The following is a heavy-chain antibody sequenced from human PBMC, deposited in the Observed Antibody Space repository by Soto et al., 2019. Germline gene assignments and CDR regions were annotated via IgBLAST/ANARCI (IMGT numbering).Heavy chain of an antibody. J-gene: IGHJ4*02. CDR1: GFSLSTSGMC. CDR2: IDWDDDK. Sequence: SGPTLVNPTQTLTLTCTFSGFSLSTSGMCVSWIRQPPGKAPEWLALIDWDDDKSYSTSLKSRLTISKDTSKSQVVLTMTNMDPVDTATYYCARIPRSSSDFDYWGQGTLVTVSS. D-gene: IGHD6-6*01. CDR3: ARIPRSSSDFDY. V-gene: IGHV2-70*01.